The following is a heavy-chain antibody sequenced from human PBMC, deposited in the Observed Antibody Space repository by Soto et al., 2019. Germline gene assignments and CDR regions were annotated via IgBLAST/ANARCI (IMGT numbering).Heavy chain of an antibody. CDR2: IYYSGST. J-gene: IGHJ5*02. V-gene: IGHV4-59*08. D-gene: IGHD2-2*02. CDR3: ARRRCSSTSCSTYNWFDP. CDR1: GGSISSYY. Sequence: PSETLSLTCTVSGGSISSYYWSWIRQPPGKGLEWIGYIYYSGSTNYNPSLKSRVTISVDTSKNQFSLKLSSVTAADTAVYYCARRRCSSTSCSTYNWFDPWGQGTLVTVS.